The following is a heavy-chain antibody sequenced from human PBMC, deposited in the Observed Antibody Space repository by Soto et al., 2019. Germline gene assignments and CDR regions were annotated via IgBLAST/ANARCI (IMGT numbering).Heavy chain of an antibody. CDR1: GGSISTNNW. D-gene: IGHD4-4*01. V-gene: IGHV4-4*02. J-gene: IGHJ6*02. Sequence: QVQLQESGPGLVKPSGTLSLTCAVSGGSISTNNWWSWVRQPPGKGLEWIGEIYHSGSTNYNPSLKTRVTISVDKSKNQFSLKLSSVPAVDTAVYYCAAGLPTVHNRMDVWGQGTTVTVSS. CDR3: AAGLPTVHNRMDV. CDR2: IYHSGST.